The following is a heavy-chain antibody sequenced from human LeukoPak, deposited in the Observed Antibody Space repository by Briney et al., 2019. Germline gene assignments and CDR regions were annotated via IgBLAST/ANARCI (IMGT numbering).Heavy chain of an antibody. D-gene: IGHD4-11*01. CDR1: GGSISSYY. CDR3: ARDDYGNYADYYFDY. CDR2: IYYSGST. V-gene: IGHV4-59*01. Sequence: SETLSLTCTVSGGSISSYYWSWIRQPPGKGLEWIGYIYYSGSTNYNPSLKSRVTISVDTSKNQFSLKLSSVTAADTAVYYCARDDYGNYADYYFDYWGQGILVTVSS. J-gene: IGHJ4*02.